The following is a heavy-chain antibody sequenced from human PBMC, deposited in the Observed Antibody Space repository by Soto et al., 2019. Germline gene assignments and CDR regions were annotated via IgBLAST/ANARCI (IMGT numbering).Heavy chain of an antibody. CDR3: ARGDITRGIAAAIDY. CDR2: INHSGST. D-gene: IGHD6-13*01. Sequence: SETLSLTCAVYGGSFSGYYWSWIRQPPGKGLEWIGEINHSGSTNYNPSLKSRVTISVDTSKNQFSLKLSSVTAADTAVYYCARGDITRGIAAAIDYWGQGTLVTVSS. CDR1: GGSFSGYY. J-gene: IGHJ4*02. V-gene: IGHV4-34*01.